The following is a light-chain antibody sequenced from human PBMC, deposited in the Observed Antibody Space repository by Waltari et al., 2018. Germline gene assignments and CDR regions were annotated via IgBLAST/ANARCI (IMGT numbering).Light chain of an antibody. CDR1: QTIRNY. V-gene: IGKV1-39*01. J-gene: IGKJ2*01. CDR2: GAS. CDR3: QRSFTTPFMYN. Sequence: IQMTQSTSSLSASVGDRVTITCRASQTIRNYLNWYHHKPGKAPNLLIYGASILQSGVPPRFSGSGSGTDFTLTISSVQPEDSGTYYCQRSFTTPFMYNFGQGTKLEIK.